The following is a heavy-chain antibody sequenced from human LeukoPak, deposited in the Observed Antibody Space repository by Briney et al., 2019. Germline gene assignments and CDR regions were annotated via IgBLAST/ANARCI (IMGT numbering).Heavy chain of an antibody. J-gene: IGHJ4*02. D-gene: IGHD3-10*01. CDR3: VADRGNWSGGDF. CDR1: TFAFGGYW. Sequence: QPGGSLRLSCAGSTFAFGGYWIHWVRPLPGKGLAWVSRIDSAGGRIQWADSVKGRSTISRDNAKNTVYLQMNSLRPEDSAVYYCVADRGNWSGGDFWGRGTLVIVSS. CDR2: IDSAGGRI. V-gene: IGHV3-74*01.